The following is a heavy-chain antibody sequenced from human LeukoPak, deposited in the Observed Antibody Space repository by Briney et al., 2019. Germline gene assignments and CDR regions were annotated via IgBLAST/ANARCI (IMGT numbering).Heavy chain of an antibody. Sequence: SETLSLTCTVSGDSITTYYWSWIRQPPGKGLECIGHIYYSGNTYYNPSLDSRVTISVDTSNNQFSLKLSSVTAADTAVYYCARSVYYDVLTGYSYYFNYWGQGTLVTVSS. CDR2: IYYSGNT. J-gene: IGHJ4*02. D-gene: IGHD3-9*01. CDR1: GDSITTYY. CDR3: ARSVYYDVLTGYSYYFNY. V-gene: IGHV4-59*08.